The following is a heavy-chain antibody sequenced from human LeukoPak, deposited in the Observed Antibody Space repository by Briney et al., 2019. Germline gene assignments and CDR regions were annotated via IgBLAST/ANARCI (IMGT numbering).Heavy chain of an antibody. D-gene: IGHD5-18*01. CDR1: GGTFSSYA. J-gene: IGHJ4*02. V-gene: IGHV1-69*01. CDR3: AKDEGLRAYSYGLYNFDY. CDR2: IIPIFGTA. Sequence: ASVKVSCKASGGTFSSYAISWVRQAPGQGLEWMGGIIPIFGTANYAQKFQGRVTITADESTSTAYMELSSLRAEDTAVYYCAKDEGLRAYSYGLYNFDYWGQGTLVTVSS.